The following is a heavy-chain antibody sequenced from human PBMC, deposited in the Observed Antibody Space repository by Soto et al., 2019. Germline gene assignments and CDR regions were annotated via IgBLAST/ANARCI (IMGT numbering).Heavy chain of an antibody. Sequence: QVQLQESGPGLVKPSETLSLTCTVSGGSISSYYWSWIRQPPGKGLEWIGYIYYSGSTNYNPSLKSRVTISVDTSKTQFSLKLSSVPAADTVVYYCARGIAAQLGGNWFDPWGQGTLVTVSS. D-gene: IGHD6-13*01. CDR1: GGSISSYY. V-gene: IGHV4-59*01. CDR2: IYYSGST. CDR3: ARGIAAQLGGNWFDP. J-gene: IGHJ5*02.